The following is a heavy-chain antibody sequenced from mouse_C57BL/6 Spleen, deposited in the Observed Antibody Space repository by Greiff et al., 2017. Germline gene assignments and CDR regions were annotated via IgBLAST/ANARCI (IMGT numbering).Heavy chain of an antibody. J-gene: IGHJ2*01. D-gene: IGHD2-5*01. V-gene: IGHV1-72*01. CDR1: GYTFTSYW. Sequence: QVQLQQPGAELVKPGASVKLSCKASGYTFTSYWMHWVKQRPGRGLEWIGRIDPTSGGTKYNEKFKSKATLTVDTPSSTAYMQRSSLTSEDSAVYCCARSGYYSKIVYWGQGTTLTVSS. CDR2: IDPTSGGT. CDR3: ARSGYYSKIVY.